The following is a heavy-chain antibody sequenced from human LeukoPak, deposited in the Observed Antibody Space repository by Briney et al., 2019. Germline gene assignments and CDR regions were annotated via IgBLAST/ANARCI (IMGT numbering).Heavy chain of an antibody. CDR1: GDSVSSNSAA. J-gene: IGHJ4*02. V-gene: IGHV6-1*01. Sequence: SQTLSLTCAISGDSVSSNSAAWDWIRQSPSGGLEWLGRTYYRSKWYNDYAVSVKSRITINPDTSRNQFSLQLKYVTPEDTAVYYCARYRGGTTVFDYWGQGTLVTVSS. CDR3: ARYRGGTTVFDY. CDR2: TYYRSKWYN. D-gene: IGHD1-7*01.